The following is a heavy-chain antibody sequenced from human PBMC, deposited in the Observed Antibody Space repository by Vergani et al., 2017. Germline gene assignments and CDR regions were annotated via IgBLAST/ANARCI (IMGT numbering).Heavy chain of an antibody. CDR2: ISGSGGST. J-gene: IGHJ1*01. CDR1: GFTFSSYA. Sequence: EVQLLESGGGLVQPGGSLRLSCAASGFTFSSYAMSWVRQAPGKGLEWVSAISGSGGSTYYADSVKGRFTLSRDNYKNTLYLKMNSLRAEDTAVYYCAKGGSYYPEYFQHWGQGTLVTVSS. D-gene: IGHD1-26*01. CDR3: AKGGSYYPEYFQH. V-gene: IGHV3-23*01.